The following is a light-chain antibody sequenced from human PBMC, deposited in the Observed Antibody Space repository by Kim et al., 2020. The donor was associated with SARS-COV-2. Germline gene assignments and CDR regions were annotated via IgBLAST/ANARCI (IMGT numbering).Light chain of an antibody. CDR1: QTISNH. Sequence: ASVGDRVTITCRASQTISNHLNWYQHKPGKAPILLIYAASTLETGVPSRFSGSGSVTDFTLTITSLQPGDFATYYCQQSYSAPLCTFGQGTKLEI. CDR2: AAS. V-gene: IGKV1-39*01. J-gene: IGKJ2*02. CDR3: QQSYSAPLCT.